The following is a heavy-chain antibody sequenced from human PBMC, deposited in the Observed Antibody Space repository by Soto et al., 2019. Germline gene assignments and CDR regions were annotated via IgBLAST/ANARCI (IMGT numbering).Heavy chain of an antibody. J-gene: IGHJ6*02. CDR1: GGTFSSYA. V-gene: IGHV1-69*06. CDR3: ARGEHCSSTSCPAVGAVYYYYGMDV. CDR2: IIPIFGTA. Sequence: SVKVSCKASGGTFSSYAISWVRQAPGQGLEWMGGIIPIFGTANYAQKFQGRVTITADKSTSTAYMELSSLRSEDTAVYYCARGEHCSSTSCPAVGAVYYYYGMDVWGQGTTVTVSS. D-gene: IGHD2-2*01.